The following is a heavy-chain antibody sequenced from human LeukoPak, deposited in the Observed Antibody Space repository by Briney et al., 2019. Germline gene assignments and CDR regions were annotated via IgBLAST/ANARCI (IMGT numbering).Heavy chain of an antibody. V-gene: IGHV3-23*01. J-gene: IGHJ4*02. Sequence: PGGSLRLSCAASGFTFSSYAMSWVRQAPGKGLEWVSAISGSGGSTYYADSVKGRFTISRDNSKNTLYLQMNSLRAEDTAVYYCAKIAKYCTNGVCYSYFDYWGQGTLVTVSS. D-gene: IGHD2-8*01. CDR3: AKIAKYCTNGVCYSYFDY. CDR2: ISGSGGST. CDR1: GFTFSSYA.